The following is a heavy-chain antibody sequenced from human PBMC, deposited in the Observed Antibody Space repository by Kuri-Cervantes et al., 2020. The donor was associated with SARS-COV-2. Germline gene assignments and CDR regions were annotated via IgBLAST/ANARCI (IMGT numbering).Heavy chain of an antibody. J-gene: IGHJ6*02. D-gene: IGHD2-15*01. CDR3: ARDPPSPYCSGGSCRTDV. CDR1: GFTFSSYS. CDR2: ISSSSYI. Sequence: GRSLRLSCAASGFTFSSYSMNWVRQAPGKGLEWVSSISSSSYIYYADSVKGRFTISRDNAKNSLYLQMNSLRAEDTAVYYCARDPPSPYCSGGSCRTDVWGQGTTVTVSS. V-gene: IGHV3-21*01.